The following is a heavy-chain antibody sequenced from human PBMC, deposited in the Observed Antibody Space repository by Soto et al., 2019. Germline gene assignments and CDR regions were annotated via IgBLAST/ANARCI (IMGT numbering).Heavy chain of an antibody. CDR2: ISYDGSNK. D-gene: IGHD1-26*01. CDR1: GFTFSSYA. Sequence: QVQLVESGGGVVQPGRSLRLSCAASGFTFSSYAMHWVRQAPGKGLEWVAVISYDGSNKYYADSVKGRFTISRDNSKNTLYLQMNSMSAEDTAVYYCSRGSRGWDFDCGGQGTLVTVSS. CDR3: SRGSRGWDFDC. J-gene: IGHJ4*02. V-gene: IGHV3-30-3*01.